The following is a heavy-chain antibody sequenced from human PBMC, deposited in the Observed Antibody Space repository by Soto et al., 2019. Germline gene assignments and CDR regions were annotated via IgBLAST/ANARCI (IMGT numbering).Heavy chain of an antibody. V-gene: IGHV3-64D*06. CDR3: TRSSWSGAFGYYYGMDV. D-gene: IGHD6-13*01. CDR1: GFTFSSYA. Sequence: GGSLRLSCSASGFTFSSYAMHWVRQAPGKGLEYVSAISSNGGSTYYADSVKGRFTISRDNSKNTLYLQMSSLRAEDTAVYYCTRSSWSGAFGYYYGMDVWGQGTTVTVSS. J-gene: IGHJ6*02. CDR2: ISSNGGST.